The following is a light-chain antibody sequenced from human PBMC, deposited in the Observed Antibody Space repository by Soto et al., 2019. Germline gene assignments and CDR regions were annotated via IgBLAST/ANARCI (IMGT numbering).Light chain of an antibody. J-gene: IGKJ1*01. CDR3: QQRSSCPLT. CDR2: GAS. CDR1: QSVSSN. Sequence: EIVLTQSPGTLSLSPGARATLSCRAGQSVSSNLAWYQQKPGQAPRLLIYGASTRATGIPARFSGSGSGTDFTLTISSLEPEDFAVYYCQQRSSCPLTFGQGTKVDIK. V-gene: IGKV3-11*01.